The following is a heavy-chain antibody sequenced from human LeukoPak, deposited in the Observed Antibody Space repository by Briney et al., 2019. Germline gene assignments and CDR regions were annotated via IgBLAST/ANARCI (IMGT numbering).Heavy chain of an antibody. Sequence: PGRPLRLSCAASGFTFSSYGVHWVRQAPGKGLEWVAVISYDGSNKYYADSVKGRFTISRDNSKNTLYLQMNSLRAEDTAVYYCAKEPYSSGWYDYWGQGTLVTVSS. CDR3: AKEPYSSGWYDY. J-gene: IGHJ4*02. D-gene: IGHD6-19*01. CDR1: GFTFSSYG. V-gene: IGHV3-30*18. CDR2: ISYDGSNK.